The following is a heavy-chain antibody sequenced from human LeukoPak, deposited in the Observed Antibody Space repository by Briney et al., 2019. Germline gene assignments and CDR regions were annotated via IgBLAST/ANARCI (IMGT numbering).Heavy chain of an antibody. CDR3: ARTYYDFWSGYHKFDY. V-gene: IGHV7-4-1*02. CDR1: GYTFTRNA. CDR2: INPNTGDP. D-gene: IGHD3-3*01. J-gene: IGHJ4*02. Sequence: ASVKVSCKASGYTFTRNALNWVRQAPGQGLDWMGWINPNTGDPTYAQGFTGRFVFSLDTSVSTAYLRITSLKAEDTAVYYCARTYYDFWSGYHKFDYWGQGTLVTVSS.